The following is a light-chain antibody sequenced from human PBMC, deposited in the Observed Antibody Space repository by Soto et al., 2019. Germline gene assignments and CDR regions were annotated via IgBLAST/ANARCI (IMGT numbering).Light chain of an antibody. J-gene: IGKJ4*01. V-gene: IGKV3D-15*01. CDR2: DVS. Sequence: EIVMTQSPATLSVSPGERATLSCWASQSVSSNLAWYQQKPGQAPRLLIYDVSTRATGIPTRFSGSGSGTEFTLTISSLQSEAFAAYYCQQYNNWPLTFGGGTKVEIK. CDR3: QQYNNWPLT. CDR1: QSVSSN.